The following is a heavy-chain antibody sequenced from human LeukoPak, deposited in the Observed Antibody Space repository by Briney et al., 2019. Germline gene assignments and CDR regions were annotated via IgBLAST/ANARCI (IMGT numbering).Heavy chain of an antibody. CDR3: ARFSPYYYGSGLY. CDR1: GGSFSGYY. CDR2: INHSGST. V-gene: IGHV4-34*01. D-gene: IGHD3-10*01. J-gene: IGHJ4*02. Sequence: SETLSLTCAVYGGSFSGYYWSWIRQPPGKGLEWIGEINHSGSTNYNPSLKSRVTISVDTSKNQFSPKLSSVTAADTAVYYCARFSPYYYGSGLYWGQGTLVTVSS.